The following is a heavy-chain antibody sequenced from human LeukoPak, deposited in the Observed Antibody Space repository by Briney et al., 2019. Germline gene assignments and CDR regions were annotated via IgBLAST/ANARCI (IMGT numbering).Heavy chain of an antibody. Sequence: SETLSLNCAVSGCSISSGGYSWSWIRQPLGKGLEWIGYIYYNGSAYYNPSLKSRVTISVDTSKNQFSLKLSSVTAADTAVYYCARDVRYNWNDENYYYYYMDVWGKGTTVTVSS. D-gene: IGHD1-20*01. CDR1: GCSISSGGYS. V-gene: IGHV4-30-4*07. J-gene: IGHJ6*03. CDR2: IYYNGSA. CDR3: ARDVRYNWNDENYYYYYMDV.